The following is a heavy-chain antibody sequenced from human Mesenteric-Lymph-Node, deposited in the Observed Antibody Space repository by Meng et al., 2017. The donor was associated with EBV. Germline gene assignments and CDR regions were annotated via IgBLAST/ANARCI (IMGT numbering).Heavy chain of an antibody. CDR1: GFSLSTSGVG. V-gene: IGHV2-5*02. J-gene: IGHJ4*01. Sequence: QITLKESGPTLVKPTQTLTLTCDFSGFSLSTSGVGVGWIRQPPGKALEWLALIYWDDDKRYSPSLESRLTITKDTSKNEVVLVMTNMDPVDTGTYFCTYRQDITVDYIDYWGPGTMVTVSA. CDR3: TYRQDITVDYIDY. D-gene: IGHD2-15*01. CDR2: IYWDDDK.